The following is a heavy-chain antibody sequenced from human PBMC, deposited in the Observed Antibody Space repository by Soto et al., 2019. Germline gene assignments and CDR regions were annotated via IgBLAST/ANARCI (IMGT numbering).Heavy chain of an antibody. J-gene: IGHJ6*02. CDR1: GGTFSSYA. D-gene: IGHD5-18*01. Sequence: SVKVSCKASGGTFSSYAISWVRQAPGQGLEWMGGIIPIFGTANYAQKFQGRVTITADESTSTAYMELSSLRSEDTAVYYCARVSGYSYGNYYGMDVWGQGTTVTVSS. V-gene: IGHV1-69*13. CDR3: ARVSGYSYGNYYGMDV. CDR2: IIPIFGTA.